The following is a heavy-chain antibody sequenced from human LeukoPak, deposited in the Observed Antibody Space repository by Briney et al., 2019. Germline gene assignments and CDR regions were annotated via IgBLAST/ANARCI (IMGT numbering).Heavy chain of an antibody. CDR2: ISYDGSNK. V-gene: IGHV3-30*18. J-gene: IGHJ4*02. CDR1: GSTFSSYG. D-gene: IGHD3-22*01. Sequence: GGSLRLSCAASGSTFSSYGMHWVRQAPGKGLEWVAVISYDGSNKYYADSVKGRFTISRDNSKNTLYLQMNSLRAEDTAVYYCAKPGNYYDSSGYYLSLVYFEYWGQGTLVTVSS. CDR3: AKPGNYYDSSGYYLSLVYFEY.